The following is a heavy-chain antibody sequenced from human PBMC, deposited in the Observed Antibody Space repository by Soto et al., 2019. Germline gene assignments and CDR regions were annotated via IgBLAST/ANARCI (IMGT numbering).Heavy chain of an antibody. Sequence: GGSLRLSCASSGFTFSDYYMSLIRQAPGKGLEWVSYISSSSSYTNYADSVKGRFTISRDNAKNSLYLQMNSLRAEDTAVYYCARDPGFGATHRLGYYYYGMDVWGQGTTVTVSS. D-gene: IGHD3-10*01. CDR1: GFTFSDYY. CDR2: ISSSSSYT. CDR3: ARDPGFGATHRLGYYYYGMDV. V-gene: IGHV3-11*05. J-gene: IGHJ6*02.